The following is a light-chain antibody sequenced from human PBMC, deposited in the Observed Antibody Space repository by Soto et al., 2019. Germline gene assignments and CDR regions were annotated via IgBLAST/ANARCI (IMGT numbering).Light chain of an antibody. V-gene: IGKV3-11*01. CDR2: DAS. Sequence: IVLTQSPSTLSLSPGERATLSCGASQSVSSYLAWYQQKPGQAPRLLIYDASNRATGIPARFSGSGSGTDFTLTISSLEPEDFAVYYCQQRSSWPLTFGGGTKVDIK. CDR1: QSVSSY. J-gene: IGKJ4*01. CDR3: QQRSSWPLT.